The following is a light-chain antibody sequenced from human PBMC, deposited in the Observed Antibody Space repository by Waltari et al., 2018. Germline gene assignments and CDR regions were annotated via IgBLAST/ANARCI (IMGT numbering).Light chain of an antibody. CDR2: GAS. V-gene: IGKV3-20*01. CDR1: QSVSRA. J-gene: IGKJ1*01. Sequence: EIVLTQPPGSLSSSPGERVTLSCRASQSVSRALAWYQQKPGQAPRLLIFGASNRVTGIPERFSGSGSEKDFSLTISRRETEDFAVYYCQDYGRLPGTVGAGTKVEIK. CDR3: QDYGRLPGT.